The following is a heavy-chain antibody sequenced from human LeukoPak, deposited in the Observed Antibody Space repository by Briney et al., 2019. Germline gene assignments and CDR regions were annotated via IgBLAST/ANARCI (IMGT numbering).Heavy chain of an antibody. CDR3: ARVLWSGEYSSSSGDY. Sequence: ASVKVSCKASGGTFSSYAINWVRQAPGQGLEWMGKIIPMLRIADYAQKFQGRVTITADKSTSTAYMELSSLTSEDTAVYYCARVLWSGEYSSSSGDYWGQGTLVTVSS. D-gene: IGHD6-6*01. V-gene: IGHV1-69*04. CDR1: GGTFSSYA. J-gene: IGHJ4*02. CDR2: IIPMLRIA.